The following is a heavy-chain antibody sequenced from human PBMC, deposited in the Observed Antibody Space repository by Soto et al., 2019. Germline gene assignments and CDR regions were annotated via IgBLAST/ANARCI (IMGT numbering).Heavy chain of an antibody. D-gene: IGHD3-22*01. CDR2: ISPYSGGT. CDR3: ARYRRDYDSSGYRWTARAEYFQN. Sequence: QVQLVQSGAEVKQPGASVKVSCKASGYTFTGYYMHWVRQAPGQGLQWMGWISPYSGGTNYAQKFQGRVTMTRDTSIRTVYMELSRLKSEDTAVYYFARYRRDYDSSGYRWTARAEYFQNWFQGTLVTVSS. V-gene: IGHV1-2*02. CDR1: GYTFTGYY. J-gene: IGHJ1*01.